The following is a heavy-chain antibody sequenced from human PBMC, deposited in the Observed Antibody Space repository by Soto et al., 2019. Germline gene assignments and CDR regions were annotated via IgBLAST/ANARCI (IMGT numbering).Heavy chain of an antibody. CDR1: GYRFTSYL. CDR3: ARRPWLHYGMDV. CDR2: IDPSDSYT. V-gene: IGHV5-10-1*01. D-gene: IGHD5-18*01. Sequence: PGESLKISCKGSGYRFTSYLISWVRQMPGKGLEWMGRIDPSDSYTNYSPSFQGHVTISADKSISTAYLQWSSLKASDTAMYYCARRPWLHYGMDVWGQGTTVTVSS. J-gene: IGHJ6*02.